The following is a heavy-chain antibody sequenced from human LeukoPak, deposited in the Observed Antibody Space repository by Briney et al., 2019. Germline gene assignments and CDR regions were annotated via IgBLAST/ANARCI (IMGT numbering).Heavy chain of an antibody. CDR3: ARDYHYYGSQSPFDY. CDR1: GYTFTSYG. CDR2: ISAYNGNT. D-gene: IGHD3-10*01. J-gene: IGHJ4*02. Sequence: GASVKVSCKASGYTFTSYGISWVRQAPGQGLEWMGWISAYNGNTNYALKLQGRVTMTTDTSTSTAYMELRSLRSDDTAVYYCARDYHYYGSQSPFDYWGQGTLVTVSS. V-gene: IGHV1-18*01.